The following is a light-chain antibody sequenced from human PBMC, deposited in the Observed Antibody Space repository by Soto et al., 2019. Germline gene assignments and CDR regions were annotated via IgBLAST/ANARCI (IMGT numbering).Light chain of an antibody. V-gene: IGLV2-14*01. CDR3: SSYTSSSAWV. CDR2: EVR. Sequence: QSVLTQPASVSGSPGQSITISCTGTSSDVGSYNYVSWYQQHPGKAPKLMIHEVRNRPSGVSNRFSGSKSGNTASLTISGLQAEDEADYYCSSYTSSSAWVFGGGTQLTVL. CDR1: SSDVGSYNY. J-gene: IGLJ3*02.